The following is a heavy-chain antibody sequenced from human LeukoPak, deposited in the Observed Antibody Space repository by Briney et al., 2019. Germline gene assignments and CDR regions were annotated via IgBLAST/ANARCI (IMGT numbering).Heavy chain of an antibody. V-gene: IGHV1-2*02. CDR1: GYTFTDSY. CDR2: IHPNSGGT. CDR3: ARLAAVPG. D-gene: IGHD6-19*01. J-gene: IGHJ1*01. Sequence: ASVKVSCKASGYTFTDSYLHWVRQAPGHGLEWMGWIHPNSGGTNYAQKFQGRVAMTRDTSISTAYMELSSLRSDDTAVYYGARLAAVPGWGQGTLVTVSS.